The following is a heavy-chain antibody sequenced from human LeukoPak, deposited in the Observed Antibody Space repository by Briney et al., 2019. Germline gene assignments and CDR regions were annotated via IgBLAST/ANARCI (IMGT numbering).Heavy chain of an antibody. CDR1: GYTFTSYG. Sequence: ASVKVSCKASGYTFTSYGISWVRQAPGQGLEWMGCISAYNGNTNYAQKLQGRVTMTTDTSTSTAYLELRSLRSEDTAVYYCARDRQGGYSGSYYGGYWGQGTLVTVSS. D-gene: IGHD1-26*01. CDR3: ARDRQGGYSGSYYGGY. J-gene: IGHJ4*02. V-gene: IGHV1-18*01. CDR2: ISAYNGNT.